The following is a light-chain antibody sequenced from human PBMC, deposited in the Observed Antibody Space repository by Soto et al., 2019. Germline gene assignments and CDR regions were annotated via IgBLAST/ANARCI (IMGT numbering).Light chain of an antibody. CDR1: QSVSSS. CDR3: QLRATWPPVIT. J-gene: IGKJ5*01. Sequence: ENVLTQSPATLSLSPGERATLSCRASQSVSSSLAWFQQKPGQPPRLLMYDVSNRATGIPARFIGSGSGTDFTLTISSLEPEDFAVYYCQLRATWPPVITFGQGTRLEIK. CDR2: DVS. V-gene: IGKV3-11*01.